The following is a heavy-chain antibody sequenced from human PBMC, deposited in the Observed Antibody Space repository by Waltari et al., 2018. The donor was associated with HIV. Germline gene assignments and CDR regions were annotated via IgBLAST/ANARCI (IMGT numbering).Heavy chain of an antibody. CDR1: GFTFSDYS. J-gene: IGHJ4*02. D-gene: IGHD6-6*01. CDR2: ISSSSSTI. CDR3: ARDPVYSGSSLVYYFDY. Sequence: EVQLVESGGGLVQPGGSLRLSWPASGFTFSDYSMNWVRQAPGKGLEWVSYISSSSSTIYYADSVKGRFTISRDNAKNSLYLQMNSLRAEDTAVYYCARDPVYSGSSLVYYFDYWGQGTLVTVSS. V-gene: IGHV3-48*01.